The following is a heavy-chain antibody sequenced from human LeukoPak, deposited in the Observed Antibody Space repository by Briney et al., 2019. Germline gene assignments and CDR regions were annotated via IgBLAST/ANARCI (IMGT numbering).Heavy chain of an antibody. CDR1: GFTFNNYA. Sequence: PGGSLRLSCAASGFTFNNYALSWVRQAPGKGLEWVSAISGNGGDTYYADSVKGRFTVSRDISKSTLYLQMNSLRVEDTAVYYCAKGPKLGDSFHCDSWGQGILVTVSS. D-gene: IGHD5-24*01. CDR3: AKGPKLGDSFHCDS. V-gene: IGHV3-23*01. CDR2: ISGNGGDT. J-gene: IGHJ4*02.